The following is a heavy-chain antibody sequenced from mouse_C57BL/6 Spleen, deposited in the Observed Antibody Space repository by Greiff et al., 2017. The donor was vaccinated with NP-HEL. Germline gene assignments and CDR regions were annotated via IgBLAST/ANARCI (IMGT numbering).Heavy chain of an antibody. CDR1: GYTFTSYW. J-gene: IGHJ1*03. D-gene: IGHD4-1*01. CDR3: ARWVDWDGGWYFDV. V-gene: IGHV1-64*01. CDR2: IHPNSGST. Sequence: QVQLQQSGAELVKPGASVKLSCKASGYTFTSYWMHWVKQRPGQGLEWIGMIHPNSGSTNYNEKFKSKATLTVDKSSSTAYMQLSSLTSEDSAVYYCARWVDWDGGWYFDVWGTGTTVTVSS.